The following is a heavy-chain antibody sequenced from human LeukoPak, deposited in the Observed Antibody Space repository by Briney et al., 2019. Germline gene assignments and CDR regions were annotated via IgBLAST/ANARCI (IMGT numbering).Heavy chain of an antibody. CDR3: AKGYHYDSSGYYYLDY. J-gene: IGHJ4*02. D-gene: IGHD3-22*01. CDR2: ITGDGGST. V-gene: IGHV3-43*02. CDR1: GFTFDDYA. Sequence: GGSLRLSCAASGFTFDDYAMHWVRQAPGKGLEWVSFITGDGGSTYYADSVKGRFTISRDNSKNSLYLQMNSLRTQDTALYYCAKGYHYDSSGYYYLDYWGEGTLVSVSS.